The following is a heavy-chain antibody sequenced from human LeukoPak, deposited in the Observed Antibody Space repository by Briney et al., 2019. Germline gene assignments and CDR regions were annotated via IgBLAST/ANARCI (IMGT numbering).Heavy chain of an antibody. J-gene: IGHJ4*02. Sequence: SETLSLTCTVSGGSISTYYWSWIWQPPGKGLEWIGYIYYSGSTNYNPSPKSRVTISVDTSKNQFSLKLSSVTAADTAVYYCARDTSYLDYWGQGTLVTVSS. CDR3: ARDTSYLDY. CDR1: GGSISTYY. CDR2: IYYSGST. V-gene: IGHV4-59*01. D-gene: IGHD2/OR15-2a*01.